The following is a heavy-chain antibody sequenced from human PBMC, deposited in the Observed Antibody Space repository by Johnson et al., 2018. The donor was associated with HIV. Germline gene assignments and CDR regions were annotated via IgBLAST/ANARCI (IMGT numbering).Heavy chain of an antibody. CDR2: ISYDGSNK. CDR1: GFTVSTNY. Sequence: QVQLVESGGGLVQPGGSLRLSCAASGFTVSTNYMSWVRQAPGKGLEWVAVISYDGSNKYYADSVKGRFTISRDNSKNTLYLQMNSLRAEDTAVYYCARDGGYSSSWYKYAFDIWGQGTMVTVSS. D-gene: IGHD6-13*01. CDR3: ARDGGYSSSWYKYAFDI. J-gene: IGHJ3*02. V-gene: IGHV3-30*03.